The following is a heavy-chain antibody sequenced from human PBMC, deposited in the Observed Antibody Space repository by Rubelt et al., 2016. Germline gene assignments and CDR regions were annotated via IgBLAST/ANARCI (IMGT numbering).Heavy chain of an antibody. J-gene: IGHJ3*02. CDR3: AKGISGSYDAFDM. V-gene: IGHV3-23*01. Sequence: EVQLLASGGGLAQPGGSLRLSCAASGFTFSNFAMTWVRQAPGKGLEWVSTISGSGGSTYYEDSVKGRFTIARDKSTNTLFLQMKNLRVEDTAIYYCAKGISGSYDAFDMWGQGTIVTVSS. CDR2: ISGSGGST. CDR1: GFTFSNFA. D-gene: IGHD1-26*01.